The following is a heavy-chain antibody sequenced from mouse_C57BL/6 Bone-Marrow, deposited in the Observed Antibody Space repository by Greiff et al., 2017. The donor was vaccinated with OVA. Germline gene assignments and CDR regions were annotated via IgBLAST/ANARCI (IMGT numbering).Heavy chain of an antibody. V-gene: IGHV1-69*01. CDR1: GYTFTSYW. Sequence: VQLQQPGAELVMPGASVKLSCKASGYTFTSYWMHWVKQRPGQGLEWIGEIDPSDSYTNYNQKFKGKSTLTVDKSSSTAYMQLSSLTSEDSAVYYCALNYYGSPSGGQGTTLTVSS. CDR2: IDPSDSYT. J-gene: IGHJ2*01. D-gene: IGHD1-1*01. CDR3: ALNYYGSPS.